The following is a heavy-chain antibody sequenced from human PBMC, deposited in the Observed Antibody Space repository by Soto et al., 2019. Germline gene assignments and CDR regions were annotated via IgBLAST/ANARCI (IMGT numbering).Heavy chain of an antibody. CDR1: GFPFSSTD. Sequence: LRLSCAASGFPFSSTDMTWVRQAPGKGLEWVSTIGGSGATTYYADSVKGRFTISRDNSINTVYLRMNSLRADDTALYFCAKNSGWFNTWGQGALVTVSS. CDR3: AKNSGWFNT. D-gene: IGHD3-10*01. CDR2: IGGSGATT. J-gene: IGHJ5*02. V-gene: IGHV3-23*01.